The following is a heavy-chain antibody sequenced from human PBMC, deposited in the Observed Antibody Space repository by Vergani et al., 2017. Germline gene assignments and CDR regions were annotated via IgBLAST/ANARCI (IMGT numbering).Heavy chain of an antibody. CDR3: ARHGIVVVVAAREYGMDV. Sequence: QLQLQESGPGLVKPSETLSLTCTVSGGSISSSSYYWGWIRQPPGKGLEWIGSIYYSGSTYYNPSLKSRVTISVDTSKNQFSLKLSFVTAADTAVYYCARHGIVVVVAAREYGMDVWGQGTTVTVSS. CDR1: GGSISSSSYY. J-gene: IGHJ6*02. CDR2: IYYSGST. D-gene: IGHD2-15*01. V-gene: IGHV4-39*01.